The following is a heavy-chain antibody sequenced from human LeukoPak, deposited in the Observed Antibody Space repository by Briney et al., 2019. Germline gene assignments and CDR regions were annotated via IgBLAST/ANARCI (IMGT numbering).Heavy chain of an antibody. CDR3: ARDLHIILHYFDY. D-gene: IGHD3-10*01. V-gene: IGHV3-48*01. CDR2: ISSSSSTI. J-gene: IGHJ4*02. Sequence: PGGSLRLSCAASGFTFSSYSMNWVRQAPGKGLEWVSYISSSSSTIYYADSVKGRFTISRDSAKNSLYLQMNSLRAEDTAVYYCARDLHIILHYFDYWGQGTLVTVSS. CDR1: GFTFSSYS.